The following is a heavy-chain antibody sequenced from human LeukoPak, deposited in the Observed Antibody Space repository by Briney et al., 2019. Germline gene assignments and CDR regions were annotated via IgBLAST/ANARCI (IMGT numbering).Heavy chain of an antibody. D-gene: IGHD5-12*01. Sequence: SETLSLTCTVSGGSISSSSYYWGWIRQPPGKRLEWIGSIYYSGSTYYNPSLKSRVTISVDTSKNQFSLKLSSVTAADTAVYYCARSGSGYLRYYFDYWGQGTLVTVSS. CDR1: GGSISSSSYY. CDR3: ARSGSGYLRYYFDY. V-gene: IGHV4-39*07. J-gene: IGHJ4*02. CDR2: IYYSGST.